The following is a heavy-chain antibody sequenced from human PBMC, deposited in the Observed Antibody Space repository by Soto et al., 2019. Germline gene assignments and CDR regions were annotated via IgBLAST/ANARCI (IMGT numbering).Heavy chain of an antibody. CDR2: ISGSGGST. V-gene: IGHV3-23*01. D-gene: IGHD3-3*01. CDR3: AKDTPTTITIFGVVITDTSYYGMDV. CDR1: GFTFSSYA. Sequence: GGSLRLSCAASGFTFSSYAMSWVRQAPGKGLEWVSAISGSGGSTYYADSVKGRFTISRDNSKNTLYLQMNSLRAEDTAVYYCAKDTPTTITIFGVVITDTSYYGMDVWGQGTTVTVSS. J-gene: IGHJ6*02.